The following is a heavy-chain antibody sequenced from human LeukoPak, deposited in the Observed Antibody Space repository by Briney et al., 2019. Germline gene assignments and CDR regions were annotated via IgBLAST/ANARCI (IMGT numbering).Heavy chain of an antibody. CDR1: RFTFDDYA. D-gene: IGHD4-23*01. Sequence: GGSLRLSCAASRFTFDDYAMHWVRQAPGKGLEWVSYISSSGSTIYYADSVKGRFTISRDNAKNSLYLQMNSLRAEDTAVYYCARDYGGSSPFDYWGQGTLVTVSS. CDR2: ISSSGSTI. V-gene: IGHV3-48*03. J-gene: IGHJ4*02. CDR3: ARDYGGSSPFDY.